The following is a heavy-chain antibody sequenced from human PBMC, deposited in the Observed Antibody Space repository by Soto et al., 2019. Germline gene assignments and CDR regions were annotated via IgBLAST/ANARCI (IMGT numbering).Heavy chain of an antibody. CDR1: GYTFTSYY. V-gene: IGHV1-46*01. CDR2: INPSGGST. CDR3: ARDRGTHPYYYYGMDV. Sequence: GASVKVSCKASGYTFTSYYMHWVRQAPGRGLEWMGIINPSGGSTSYAQKFQGRVTMTRDTSTSTVYMELSSLRSEDTAVYYCARDRGTHPYYYYGMDVWGQGTTVTVSS. J-gene: IGHJ6*02.